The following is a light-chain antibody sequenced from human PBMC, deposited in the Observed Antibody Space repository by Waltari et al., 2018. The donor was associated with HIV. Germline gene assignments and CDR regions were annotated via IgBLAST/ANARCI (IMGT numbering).Light chain of an antibody. V-gene: IGLV2-11*01. Sequence: QSVLTQPRSVSGSPGQSLTISCTGASPDVCAYNSVSWYQQHPGKAPKVIIFDVSQRPSGVPDRFSGSKSGNTASLTISGLRAEDEANYYCCSYAGSYTLVVGGGTKLTVL. J-gene: IGLJ2*01. CDR2: DVS. CDR3: CSYAGSYTLV. CDR1: SPDVCAYNS.